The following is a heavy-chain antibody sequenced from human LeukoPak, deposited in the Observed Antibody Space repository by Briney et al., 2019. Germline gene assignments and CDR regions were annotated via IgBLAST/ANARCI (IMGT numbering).Heavy chain of an antibody. D-gene: IGHD4-17*01. CDR1: GFTFSSYE. J-gene: IGHJ6*03. Sequence: GGSLRLSGAASGFTFSSYEMNLVRQAPGKGLEWVSYISSSGSTIYYADSVKGRFTISRDNAMNSLYLQMNSLRAEDTAVYYCARDAPTTVTTFYYYYYMDVWGKGTTVTVSS. CDR3: ARDAPTTVTTFYYYYYMDV. CDR2: ISSSGSTI. V-gene: IGHV3-48*03.